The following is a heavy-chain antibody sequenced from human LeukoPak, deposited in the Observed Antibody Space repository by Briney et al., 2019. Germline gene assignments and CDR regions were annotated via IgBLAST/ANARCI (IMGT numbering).Heavy chain of an antibody. J-gene: IGHJ4*02. Sequence: GGSLRLSCAASGFTFDDYGMSWVRQAPGKGLEWVSGINWNGGSTGYADSVKGRFAISRDNAKNSLYLQMNSLRAEDTALYYCARSVQWLVPHDYWGQGTLVTVSS. CDR3: ARSVQWLVPHDY. CDR2: INWNGGST. CDR1: GFTFDDYG. V-gene: IGHV3-20*04. D-gene: IGHD6-19*01.